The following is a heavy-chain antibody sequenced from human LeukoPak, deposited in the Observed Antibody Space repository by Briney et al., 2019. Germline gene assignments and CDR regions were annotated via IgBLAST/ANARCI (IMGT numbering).Heavy chain of an antibody. CDR1: GFKFSHYA. V-gene: IGHV3-23*01. Sequence: GGSLRLSCAASGFKFSHYAMGWVRQAPGKGLEWVSTLNGGDDRKHYADSVRGRFIISRDNSKNTLDLQMNNLRAEDTAVYYCDGADYWGQGTVVTVSS. D-gene: IGHD5-24*01. J-gene: IGHJ4*02. CDR3: DGADY. CDR2: LNGGDDRK.